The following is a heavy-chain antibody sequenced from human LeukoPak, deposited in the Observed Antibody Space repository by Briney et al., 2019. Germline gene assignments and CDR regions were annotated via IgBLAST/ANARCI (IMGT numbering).Heavy chain of an antibody. CDR3: ARDRSYDEYYFDY. D-gene: IGHD5-12*01. CDR2: ISYDGSNK. Sequence: PGGSLRLSCAASGFTFSSYAMHWVRQAPGKGLEWVAVISYDGSNKYYADSVKGRFTIPRDNSKNTLYLQMNSLRAEDTAVYYCARDRSYDEYYFDYWGQGTLVTVSS. J-gene: IGHJ4*02. V-gene: IGHV3-30*01. CDR1: GFTFSSYA.